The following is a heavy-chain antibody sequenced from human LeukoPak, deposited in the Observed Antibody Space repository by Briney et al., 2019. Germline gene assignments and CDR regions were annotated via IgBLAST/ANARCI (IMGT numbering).Heavy chain of an antibody. D-gene: IGHD3-9*01. CDR2: INEDGSKK. CDR3: ARDDPPNYDILTGYYDALDI. V-gene: IGHV3-7*01. Sequence: PGGSLRLSCTASGFTFSNYWMTWVRQAPGKGLEWVANINEDGSKKYYVDSVKGRFTISRDNAKNSQYLQMNNLRAEDTAVYYCARDDPPNYDILTGYYDALDIWGQGTMVTVSS. CDR1: GFTFSNYW. J-gene: IGHJ3*02.